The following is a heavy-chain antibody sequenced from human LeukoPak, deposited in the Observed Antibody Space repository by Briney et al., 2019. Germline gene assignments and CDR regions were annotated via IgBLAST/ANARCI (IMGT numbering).Heavy chain of an antibody. D-gene: IGHD4-17*01. CDR2: INPNSGGT. V-gene: IGHV1-2*02. CDR1: GYTFTGYY. CDR3: AREGDYGDYWFDP. Sequence: ASVKVSCKASGYTFTGYYMHWVRQAPGQGLEWMGWINPNSGGTNYAQKFQGRVTMTRDTSISTAYMELSGLRSDDTAVYYCAREGDYGDYWFDPWGQGTLVTVSS. J-gene: IGHJ5*02.